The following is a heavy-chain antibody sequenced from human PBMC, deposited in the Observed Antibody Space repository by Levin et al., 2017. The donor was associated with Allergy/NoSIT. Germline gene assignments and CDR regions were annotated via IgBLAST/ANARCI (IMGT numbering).Heavy chain of an antibody. Sequence: PGGSLRLSCKTSGYSFIDYFIHWVRQAPGQGLEWMGWINPNSGGTNYAQNFQGRVTMTRDTSISTAYMEVSSLRSDDTAVYYCARTSGARMSTVYFDYWGQGTLVTVSS. CDR2: INPNSGGT. CDR3: ARTSGARMSTVYFDY. J-gene: IGHJ4*02. D-gene: IGHD4-11*01. CDR1: GYSFIDYF. V-gene: IGHV1-2*02.